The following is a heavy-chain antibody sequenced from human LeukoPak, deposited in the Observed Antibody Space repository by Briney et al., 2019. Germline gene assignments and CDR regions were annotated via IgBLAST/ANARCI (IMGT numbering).Heavy chain of an antibody. D-gene: IGHD4-11*01. J-gene: IGHJ4*02. V-gene: IGHV3-30*04. Sequence: GGSLRLSCAASEFTFSSYAMHWVRQAPGKGLEWVAVISYDGSNKYYADSVKGRFTISRDNSKNTLYLQMNSLRAEDTAVYYCARSYNYFDYWGQGTLVTVSS. CDR1: EFTFSSYA. CDR2: ISYDGSNK. CDR3: ARSYNYFDY.